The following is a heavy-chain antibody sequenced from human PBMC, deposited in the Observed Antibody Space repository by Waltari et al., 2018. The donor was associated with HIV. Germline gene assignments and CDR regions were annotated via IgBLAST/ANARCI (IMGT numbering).Heavy chain of an antibody. D-gene: IGHD5-18*01. CDR3: ARRVSGYIYDFFDL. V-gene: IGHV3-21*02. Sequence: EVLLVESGGGLVKPGGSLRLSCAASGFTFSTYGMTWVRQAPGKGLECVSSISGSTTYLYYAHAVKGRFTISRDNAKDSLYLQMNSLRAEDTAVYYCARRVSGYIYDFFDLWGQGTLVTVSS. CDR1: GFTFSTYG. CDR2: ISGSTTYL. J-gene: IGHJ4*01.